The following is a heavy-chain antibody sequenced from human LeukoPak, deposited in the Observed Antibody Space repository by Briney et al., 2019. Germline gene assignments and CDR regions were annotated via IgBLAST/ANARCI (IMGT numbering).Heavy chain of an antibody. CDR2: ISYDGSNK. D-gene: IGHD3-10*01. CDR1: GFTFSSYA. V-gene: IGHV3-30-3*01. Sequence: GGSLRLSCAASGFTFSSYAMHWVRQAPGQGLEWVAVISYDGSNKYYADSVKGRFTISRDNSKNTLYLQMNSLRAEDTAVYYCARVRGVGDFDYWGQGTLVTVSS. J-gene: IGHJ4*02. CDR3: ARVRGVGDFDY.